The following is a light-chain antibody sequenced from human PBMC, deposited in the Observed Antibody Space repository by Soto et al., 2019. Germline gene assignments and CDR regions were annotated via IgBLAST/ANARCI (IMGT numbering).Light chain of an antibody. V-gene: IGKV3-20*01. CDR1: QTLTSGY. Sequence: EIVLTQSPDTLSLSPGERATLSCRASQTLTSGYLAWYQQKPGQAPRLLIYGVSTGATGIPDRFSGSGSGTDFTLTISRLEPEDFAVYYCQQYGKSAMFTFGQGTKLEIK. J-gene: IGKJ2*01. CDR2: GVS. CDR3: QQYGKSAMFT.